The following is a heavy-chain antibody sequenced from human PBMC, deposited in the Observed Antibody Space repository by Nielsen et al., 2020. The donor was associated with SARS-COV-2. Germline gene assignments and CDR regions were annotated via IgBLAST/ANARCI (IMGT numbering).Heavy chain of an antibody. CDR1: GYTFTSYG. V-gene: IGHV1-18*01. D-gene: IGHD2-2*01. CDR2: ISAYNGNT. Sequence: ASVKVSCKASGYTFTSYGISWVRQAPGQGLEWMGWISAYNGNTNYAQKLQGRVTMTTDTSTSTAYMGLRSLRSDDTAVYYCARDPQVRYCSSTSCYAIPWFDPWGQGTLVTVSS. J-gene: IGHJ5*02. CDR3: ARDPQVRYCSSTSCYAIPWFDP.